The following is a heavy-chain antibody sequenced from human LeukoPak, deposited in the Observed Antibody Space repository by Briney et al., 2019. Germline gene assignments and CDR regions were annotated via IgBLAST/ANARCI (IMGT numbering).Heavy chain of an antibody. D-gene: IGHD4-17*01. CDR2: ISSSGDT. CDR1: GFTFTNYA. Sequence: GGSLRLSCAASGFTFTNYAMSWVRQAPGKGLEWLSAISSSGDTYYADSVRGRFTISRDNAQNSLYLQMNSLRAEDSSVYYCARPATVTTISADAFDIWGQGTMVTVSS. J-gene: IGHJ3*02. V-gene: IGHV3-23*01. CDR3: ARPATVTTISADAFDI.